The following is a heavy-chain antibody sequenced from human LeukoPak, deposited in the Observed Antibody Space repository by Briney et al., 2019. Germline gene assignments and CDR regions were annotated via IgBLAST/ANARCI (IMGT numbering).Heavy chain of an antibody. D-gene: IGHD2-2*01. CDR2: IKQDGSEK. J-gene: IGHJ4*02. CDR3: ARENSHQLPYTLDY. CDR1: GFTFSSHW. V-gene: IGHV3-7*01. Sequence: GGSLRLSCAGSGFTFSSHWMTLVRQAPGKGLEWVANIKQDGSEKYSVDSVEGRFTISRDNAKNSLYLQMNSLRPEDTAVYYCARENSHQLPYTLDYWGQGTLVTVSS.